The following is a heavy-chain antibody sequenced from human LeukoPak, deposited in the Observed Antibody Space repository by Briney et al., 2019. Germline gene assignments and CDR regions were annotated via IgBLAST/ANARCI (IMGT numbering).Heavy chain of an antibody. CDR3: ARSGGGSGGSCYDY. J-gene: IGHJ4*02. D-gene: IGHD2-15*01. CDR2: ISAYNGNT. Sequence: ASVKVSCKASGYTFTSYAMNWVRQAPGQGLEWMGWISAYNGNTNYAQKLQGRVTMTTDTSTSTAYMELRSLRSDDTAVYYCARSGGGSGGSCYDYWGQGTLVTVSS. V-gene: IGHV1-18*01. CDR1: GYTFTSYA.